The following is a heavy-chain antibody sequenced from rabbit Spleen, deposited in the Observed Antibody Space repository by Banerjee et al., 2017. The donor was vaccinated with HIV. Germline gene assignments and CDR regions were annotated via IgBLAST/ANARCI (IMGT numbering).Heavy chain of an antibody. CDR2: INTYTDKG. CDR1: GFSFSADSY. CDR3: ARNLTSVIGWNFNL. D-gene: IGHD1-1*01. J-gene: IGHJ4*01. V-gene: IGHV1S45*01. Sequence: QEQLVESGGDLVQPEGSLTLTCTASGFSFSADSYMCWIRQAPGKGLEWIACINTYTDKGVYATWAKGRFTISRTSSTTVTLQMTSLTAADTATYFCARNLTSVIGWNFNLWGQGTLVTVS.